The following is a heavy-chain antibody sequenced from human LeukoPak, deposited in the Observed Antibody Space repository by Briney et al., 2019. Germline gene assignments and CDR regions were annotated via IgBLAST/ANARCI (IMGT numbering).Heavy chain of an antibody. V-gene: IGHV3-48*01. CDR1: GFTFSSYS. J-gene: IGHJ4*02. CDR3: AKPFYSSSWYYFDY. D-gene: IGHD6-13*01. Sequence: GGSLRLSCAASGFTFSSYSMNWVRQAPGKGLEWVSYISSSSSTIYYADSVKGRFTISRDNSKNTLYLQMNSLRAEDTAVYYCAKPFYSSSWYYFDYWGQGTLVTVSS. CDR2: ISSSSSTI.